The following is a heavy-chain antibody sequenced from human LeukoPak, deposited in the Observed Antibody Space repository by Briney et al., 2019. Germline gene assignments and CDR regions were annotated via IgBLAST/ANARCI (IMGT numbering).Heavy chain of an antibody. CDR3: ARDFPSTVAAAYFDY. J-gene: IGHJ4*02. CDR2: IYYSGST. V-gene: IGHV4-39*07. D-gene: IGHD6-13*01. CDR1: GGSISSSSYY. Sequence: SETLSLTCTVSGGSISSSSYYWGWIRQPPGKGLERIGSIYYSGSTYYNPSLKSRVTISVDTSKNQFSLKLSSVTAADTAVYYCARDFPSTVAAAYFDYWGQGTLVTVSS.